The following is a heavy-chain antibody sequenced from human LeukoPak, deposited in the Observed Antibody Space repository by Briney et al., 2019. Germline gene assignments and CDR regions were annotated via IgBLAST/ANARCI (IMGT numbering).Heavy chain of an antibody. Sequence: GGSLRLSCAASGFTFSSYAMSWVRQALGKGLEWVSAISGSGGSTYYADSVKGRFTIPRDNSTNTLYLQINSLRAEDTAVYYCAKVGLWSGYSHFDPWGQGTLVTVSS. D-gene: IGHD3-3*01. V-gene: IGHV3-23*01. CDR2: ISGSGGST. CDR1: GFTFSSYA. J-gene: IGHJ5*02. CDR3: AKVGLWSGYSHFDP.